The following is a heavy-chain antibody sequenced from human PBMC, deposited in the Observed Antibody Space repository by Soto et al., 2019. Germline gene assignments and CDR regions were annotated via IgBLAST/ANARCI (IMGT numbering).Heavy chain of an antibody. D-gene: IGHD3-16*01. V-gene: IGHV3-23*01. CDR3: ANLNFYVSATAAFSDH. CDR2: ISGSGGST. Sequence: GGSLRLSCAASGFTFSGYAMSWVRQAPGKGLEWVSAISGSGGSTDYVDSVKGRFTISRDNSKNTLYLQMNSLRAEDTAVYYCANLNFYVSATAAFSDHSGQGTLLTV. CDR1: GFTFSGYA. J-gene: IGHJ4*01.